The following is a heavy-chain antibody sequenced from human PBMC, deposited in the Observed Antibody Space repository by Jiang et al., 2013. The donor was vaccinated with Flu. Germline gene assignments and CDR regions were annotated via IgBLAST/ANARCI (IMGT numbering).Heavy chain of an antibody. CDR3: ARGEPDVLYN. Sequence: SGLVKPSQTLSLTCDVSGGSISSGDYSWSWIRQPPGKVLEWIGYIFRSGNTYYNPSLKSRVTISADMPKNQFFLQLSSVTAADTAVYFCARGEPDVLYNWGQGALVTVSS. CDR2: IFRSGNT. CDR1: GGSISSGDYS. J-gene: IGHJ4*02. D-gene: IGHD3-9*01. V-gene: IGHV4-30-2*01.